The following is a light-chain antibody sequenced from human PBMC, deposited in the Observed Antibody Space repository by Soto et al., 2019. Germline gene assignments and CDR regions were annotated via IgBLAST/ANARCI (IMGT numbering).Light chain of an antibody. V-gene: IGKV3-15*01. CDR2: GAS. CDR3: QQYNNWPPVT. J-gene: IGKJ4*01. Sequence: ETVMTQSPATLSVSPGERATLSCRASESVRSSLAWYQQKPGQAPRLLIYGASTRATGVPGRFSVSGSGTEFTLTISSLQSEDFAVYYCQQYNNWPPVTFGGGTKVEIK. CDR1: ESVRSS.